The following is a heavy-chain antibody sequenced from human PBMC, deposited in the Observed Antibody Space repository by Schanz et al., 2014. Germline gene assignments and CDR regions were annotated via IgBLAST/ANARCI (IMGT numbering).Heavy chain of an antibody. D-gene: IGHD3-9*01. V-gene: IGHV1-69*09. CDR2: IIPNLGSA. CDR1: GYSFSDYF. J-gene: IGHJ3*02. Sequence: QVQLVQSGAEVKKPGASVKVSCKTSGYSFSDYFIHWVRQAPGQGLEWMGRIIPNLGSANYAQKFQGRVTITADKSTSTVYMELSSLRSEDTAVYYCAFDRDDAYDIWGQGTTVTVSS. CDR3: AFDRDDAYDI.